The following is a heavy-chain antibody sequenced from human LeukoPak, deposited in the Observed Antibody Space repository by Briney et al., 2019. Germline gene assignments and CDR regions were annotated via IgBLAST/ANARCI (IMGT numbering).Heavy chain of an antibody. CDR2: IHYSGST. CDR1: GGSFSSYY. V-gene: IGHV4-39*07. Sequence: KSSETLSLTCAVYGGSFSSYYWGWIRQPPGKGLEWIGSIHYSGSTYYNPSLKSRVTISVDTSKYHFSLKLSSVTAADTAVYYCARAYYYDRSGYHYWGQGTLVTVSS. J-gene: IGHJ4*02. CDR3: ARAYYYDRSGYHY. D-gene: IGHD3-22*01.